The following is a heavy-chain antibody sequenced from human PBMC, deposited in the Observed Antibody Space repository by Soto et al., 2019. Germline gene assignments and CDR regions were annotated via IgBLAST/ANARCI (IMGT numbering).Heavy chain of an antibody. CDR1: GGSITRDGYS. J-gene: IGHJ6*02. V-gene: IGHV4-30-2*06. Sequence: SETLSLTCTVPGGSITRDGYSWTWIRQSLGKGLEWIGYTYQRYSAYSVPALSSLATISVNRSKNQSPQNLTAVTAADTAFYYCAGDYYGMDVWGQGTTVTVSS. CDR2: TYQRYSA. CDR3: AGDYYGMDV.